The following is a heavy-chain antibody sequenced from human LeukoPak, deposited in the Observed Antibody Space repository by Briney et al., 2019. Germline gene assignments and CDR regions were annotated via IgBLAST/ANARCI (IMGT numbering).Heavy chain of an antibody. V-gene: IGHV1-2*02. CDR3: AILQTYYDSSPRDYYYYYYMDV. D-gene: IGHD3-22*01. Sequence: ASVKVSCKASGYTFTGYYMHWVRQAPGQGLEWMGWINPNSGGTNYAQKFQGRVTMTRDTSISTAYMELSRLRSEDTAVYYCAILQTYYDSSPRDYYYYYYMDVWGKGTTVTISS. CDR2: INPNSGGT. CDR1: GYTFTGYY. J-gene: IGHJ6*03.